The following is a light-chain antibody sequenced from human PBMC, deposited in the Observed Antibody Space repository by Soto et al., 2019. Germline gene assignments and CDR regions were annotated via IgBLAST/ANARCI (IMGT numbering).Light chain of an antibody. CDR2: DAS. Sequence: EIVLTQSPVTLSLSPGERVTLSCRASQSVSNYLGWYQQKPGQAPRLLIYDASNRATGIPARFSGSGSGTDFTLTISSLETEDFAVYYCQHRGTFGQGTRLEIK. J-gene: IGKJ5*01. V-gene: IGKV3-11*01. CDR1: QSVSNY. CDR3: QHRGT.